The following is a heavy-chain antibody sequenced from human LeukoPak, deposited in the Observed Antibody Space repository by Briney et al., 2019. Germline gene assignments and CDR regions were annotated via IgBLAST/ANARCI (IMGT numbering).Heavy chain of an antibody. Sequence: PGGSLRLSCAASGFTFSSYWMHWVRQAPGKGLVWVSRLNGDGSSTTYADFVKGRFTISRDNAGNTLYLQMNSLRDEDTAVYYCARGTDFVVTKVSDNWFDPWGQGTLVTVSS. CDR1: GFTFSSYW. D-gene: IGHD3-3*01. V-gene: IGHV3-74*01. J-gene: IGHJ5*02. CDR2: LNGDGSST. CDR3: ARGTDFVVTKVSDNWFDP.